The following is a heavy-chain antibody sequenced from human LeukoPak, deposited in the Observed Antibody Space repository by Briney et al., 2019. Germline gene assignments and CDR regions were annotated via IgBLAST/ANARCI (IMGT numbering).Heavy chain of an antibody. CDR2: INHSGST. Sequence: PSETLSLTCAVYGGSLSGYYWSWIRQLQGKGPAWIGEINHSGSTNYNPSLKSRVTISVDTSKNQFSLKLSSVTAADTAVYYCAREYGGYGRYFDYWGQGTLVTVSS. D-gene: IGHD5-12*01. V-gene: IGHV4-34*01. CDR1: GGSLSGYY. CDR3: AREYGGYGRYFDY. J-gene: IGHJ4*02.